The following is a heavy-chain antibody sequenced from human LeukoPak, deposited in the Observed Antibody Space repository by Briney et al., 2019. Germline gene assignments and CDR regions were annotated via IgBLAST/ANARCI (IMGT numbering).Heavy chain of an antibody. CDR3: ARQIRDFDY. Sequence: GESLTISCKASGYSFTSNWITWVRQMPGKGLEWMGRIDPSDSYTTYSPSFQDHVTISADKSISTAYLQWSSLKASDTAMYFCARQIRDFDYWGQGTLVTVSS. V-gene: IGHV5-10-1*01. J-gene: IGHJ4*02. CDR2: IDPSDSYT. CDR1: GYSFTSNW.